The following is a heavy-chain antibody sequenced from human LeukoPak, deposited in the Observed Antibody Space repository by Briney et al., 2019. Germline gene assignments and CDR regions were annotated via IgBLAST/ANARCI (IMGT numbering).Heavy chain of an antibody. D-gene: IGHD3-3*01. Sequence: GASVKVSCKASGGTFSSYAISWVRQAPGQGLEWMGGIIPIFGTANYAQKFQGRVTITTDESTSTAYMELSSLRSEDTAVYYCAGGGVTKDYYYYYYMDVWGKGTTVTVSS. J-gene: IGHJ6*03. CDR1: GGTFSSYA. V-gene: IGHV1-69*05. CDR3: AGGGVTKDYYYYYYMDV. CDR2: IIPIFGTA.